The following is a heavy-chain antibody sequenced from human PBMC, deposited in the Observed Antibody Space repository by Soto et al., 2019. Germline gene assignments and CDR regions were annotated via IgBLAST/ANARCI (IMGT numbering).Heavy chain of an antibody. CDR3: AKMYSSSNYGLDV. D-gene: IGHD6-6*01. CDR2: ISDSGRST. CDR1: GFTCSIYA. Sequence: GGSLRLSCAASGFTCSIYAMSWVRQAPGKGLEWVSAISDSGRSTYYADSVKGRLTISRDNFKNTLYLQMNSLRAEDTAVYYCAKMYSSSNYGLDVWGQGTTVTVSS. J-gene: IGHJ6*02. V-gene: IGHV3-23*01.